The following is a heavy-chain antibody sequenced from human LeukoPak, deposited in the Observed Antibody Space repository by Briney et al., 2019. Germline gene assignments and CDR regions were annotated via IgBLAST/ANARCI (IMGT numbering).Heavy chain of an antibody. D-gene: IGHD5-24*01. CDR1: GGSISSGGYY. V-gene: IGHV4-61*08. J-gene: IGHJ3*02. CDR3: ARHGRWLQLLGDVDAFDI. Sequence: SQTLSLTCAVSGGSISSGGYYWSWIRQPPGKVLEGIGYIYYSGSTNYNPSLKSRVTISVDTSKNQFSLTLSSVTAADTAVYYCARHGRWLQLLGDVDAFDIWGQGTMVTVSS. CDR2: IYYSGST.